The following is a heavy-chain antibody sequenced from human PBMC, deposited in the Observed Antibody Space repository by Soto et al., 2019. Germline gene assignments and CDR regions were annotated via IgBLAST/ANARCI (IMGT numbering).Heavy chain of an antibody. J-gene: IGHJ6*02. CDR2: ISAYNGNT. CDR1: GYTFTSYG. V-gene: IGHV1-18*01. Sequence: ASVKVSCKASGYTFTSYGISWVRQAPGQGLEWMGWISAYNGNTNYAQKLQGRVTMTTGTSTSTAYMELRSLRSDDTAVYYCARTSGRYFDWFFYYYGMDVWGPGTTVTVSS. D-gene: IGHD3-9*01. CDR3: ARTSGRYFDWFFYYYGMDV.